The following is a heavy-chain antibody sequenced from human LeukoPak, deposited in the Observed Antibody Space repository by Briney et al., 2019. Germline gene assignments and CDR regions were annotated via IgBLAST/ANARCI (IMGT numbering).Heavy chain of an antibody. V-gene: IGHV3-13*05. Sequence: GGSLRLSCAASGFTFSNYDMYWVRQPTGRGLEWVSTIGTAGDPYYADSVKGRFTISRDNAKTSLFLHMNSLTAGDTAIYYCTSGHSRDYWGQGTLVIVSS. CDR1: GFTFSNYD. D-gene: IGHD6-13*01. CDR2: IGTAGDP. CDR3: TSGHSRDY. J-gene: IGHJ4*02.